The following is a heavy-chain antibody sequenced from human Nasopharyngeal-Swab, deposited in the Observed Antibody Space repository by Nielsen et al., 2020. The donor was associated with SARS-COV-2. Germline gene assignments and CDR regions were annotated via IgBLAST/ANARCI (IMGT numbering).Heavy chain of an antibody. Sequence: GESLKISCAASGFTFSDYYMSWIRQAPGKGLEWVSYISSSGSTIYYADSVKGRSTISRDNAKNSLYLQMNSLRAEDTAVYYCARDGKVGSSYDYWGQGTLVTVSS. CDR3: ARDGKVGSSYDY. V-gene: IGHV3-11*01. D-gene: IGHD6-13*01. J-gene: IGHJ4*02. CDR1: GFTFSDYY. CDR2: ISSSGSTI.